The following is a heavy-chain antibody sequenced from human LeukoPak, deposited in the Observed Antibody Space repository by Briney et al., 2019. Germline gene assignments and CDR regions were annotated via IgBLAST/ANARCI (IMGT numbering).Heavy chain of an antibody. CDR3: ARHGPKWELDY. J-gene: IGHJ4*02. CDR2: INASGRTI. Sequence: GGSLRLSCAASGFTFSDYYMSWIRQAPGKGLEWVSYINASGRTIYFADSVKGRFTISRDNAKNSLYLQMNSLRAEDTAAYYCARHGPKWELDYWGQGTLVTVSS. D-gene: IGHD1-26*01. V-gene: IGHV3-11*01. CDR1: GFTFSDYY.